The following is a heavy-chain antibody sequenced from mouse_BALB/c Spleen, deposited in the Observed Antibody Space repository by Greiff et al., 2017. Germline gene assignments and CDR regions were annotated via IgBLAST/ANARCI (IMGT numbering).Heavy chain of an antibody. V-gene: IGHV1-7*01. CDR1: GYTFTSYW. J-gene: IGHJ4*01. D-gene: IGHD2-2*01. CDR3: ARKKENGYTYYYAMDY. CDR2: INPSTGYT. Sequence: VQLQQSGAELAKPGASVKMSCKASGYTFTSYWMHWVKQRPGQGLEWIGYINPSTGYTEYNQKFKDKATLTADKSSSTAYMQLSSLTSEDSAVYYCARKKENGYTYYYAMDYWGQGTSVTVSS.